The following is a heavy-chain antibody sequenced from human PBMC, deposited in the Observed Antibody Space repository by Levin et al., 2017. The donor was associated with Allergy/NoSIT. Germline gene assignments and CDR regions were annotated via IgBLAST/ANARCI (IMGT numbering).Heavy chain of an antibody. D-gene: IGHD7-27*01. CDR1: GFTFSSYD. Sequence: GGSLRLSCAASGFTFSSYDMHWVRQATGKGLEWVSAIGTAGDTYYPGSVKGRFTISRENAKNSLYLQMNSLRAGDTAVYYCARAQTGDYLHYYYYYMDVWGKGTTVTVSS. J-gene: IGHJ6*03. V-gene: IGHV3-13*01. CDR3: ARAQTGDYLHYYYYYMDV. CDR2: IGTAGDT.